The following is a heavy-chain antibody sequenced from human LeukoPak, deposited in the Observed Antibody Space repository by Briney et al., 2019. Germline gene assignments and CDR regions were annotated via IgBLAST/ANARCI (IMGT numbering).Heavy chain of an antibody. J-gene: IGHJ5*01. CDR1: GFTVDDYA. V-gene: IGHV3-9*01. CDR3: GKDLRPGGLDS. CDR2: IFWKSGDV. Sequence: GGSLRLSCAASGFTVDDYAMHWVRQAPGKGLEWVSGIFWKSGDVGYADSVKGRFTVSRDKAKSSLYLQMNSLRPEDTAFHYCGKDLRPGGLDSWGQGTLVTVS.